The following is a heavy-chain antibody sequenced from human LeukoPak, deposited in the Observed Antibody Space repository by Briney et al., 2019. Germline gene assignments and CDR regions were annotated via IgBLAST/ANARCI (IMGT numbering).Heavy chain of an antibody. J-gene: IGHJ5*02. D-gene: IGHD6-19*01. CDR3: ATAGKYRFDN. CDR1: GFISSNYW. Sequence: GGSLRLSCAASGFISSNYWMHWVRQAPGEELVWVSRMNTDGSTINYADYAKGRFTISRDNAKNTLYLQMSSLTTEDTAVYYCATAGKYRFDNWGQGILVTVSS. V-gene: IGHV3-74*01. CDR2: MNTDGSTI.